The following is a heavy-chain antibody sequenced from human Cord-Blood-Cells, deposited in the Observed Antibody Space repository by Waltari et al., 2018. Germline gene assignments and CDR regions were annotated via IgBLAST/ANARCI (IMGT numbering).Heavy chain of an antibody. D-gene: IGHD6-19*01. J-gene: IGHJ5*02. CDR3: ARQGSIAVAGTGWFDP. Sequence: VKPSETLSLTCTVSGGSISSSSYYWGWIRQPPGKGLEWIGSIYYSGSTYYNPSLKSRVTISVDTSKNQFSLKLSSVTAADTAVYYCARQGSIAVAGTGWFDPWGQGTLVTVSS. CDR2: IYYSGST. CDR1: GGSISSSSYY. V-gene: IGHV4-39*07.